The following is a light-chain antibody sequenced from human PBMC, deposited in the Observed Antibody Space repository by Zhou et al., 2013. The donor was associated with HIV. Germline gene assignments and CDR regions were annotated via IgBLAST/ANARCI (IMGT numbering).Light chain of an antibody. Sequence: EIVLTQSPGTLSLSPGERATLSCRASQSVSSSYLAWYQQKPGQTPRLLIYQTSRRATGIPDRFSGSGSGTDYTLTISRLEPEDFAVYYCQQYGSSPLTFGGGTKVEIK. CDR3: QQYGSSPLT. CDR1: QSVSSSY. V-gene: IGKV3-20*01. CDR2: QTS. J-gene: IGKJ4*01.